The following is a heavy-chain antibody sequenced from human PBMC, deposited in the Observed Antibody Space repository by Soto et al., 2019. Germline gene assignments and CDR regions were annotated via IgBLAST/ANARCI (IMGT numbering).Heavy chain of an antibody. CDR3: AFNSGSGSYYFDY. J-gene: IGHJ4*02. V-gene: IGHV3-23*01. CDR1: GFTFSSYA. D-gene: IGHD3-10*01. CDR2: ISGGGETT. Sequence: EVPLLESGGGLVQPGGSLRLSCAASGFTFSSYAMWWVRQAPGKGLECVSAISGGGETTYYADSVKGRFTISRDNSKNTLYLQMNSLRAEDTAVYYCAFNSGSGSYYFDYWGQGTLVTVSS.